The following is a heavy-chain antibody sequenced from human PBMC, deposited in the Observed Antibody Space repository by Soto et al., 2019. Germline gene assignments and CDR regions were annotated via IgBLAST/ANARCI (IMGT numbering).Heavy chain of an antibody. Sequence: GGSLRLSCAASGFTFNIYAMTWVRQAPGKGLEWVSAISGNADITYYADSVEGRFTISRDNSKNTLYLQMNSLRAEDTAVYYCARDRSYYDSSGSYSPPYWGQGTLVTVSS. CDR3: ARDRSYYDSSGSYSPPY. CDR2: ISGNADIT. V-gene: IGHV3-23*01. D-gene: IGHD3-22*01. J-gene: IGHJ4*02. CDR1: GFTFNIYA.